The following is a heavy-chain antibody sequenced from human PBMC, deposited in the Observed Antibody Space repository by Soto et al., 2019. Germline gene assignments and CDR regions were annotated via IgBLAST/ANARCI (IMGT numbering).Heavy chain of an antibody. CDR2: ISYDGSNK. Sequence: QVQLVESGGGVVQPGRSLRLSCAASGFTFSSYGMHWVRQAPGKGLEWVAVISYDGSNKYYADSVKGRFTISRDNSKNPLYVQRNSLRAEDTAVYYFAKDRSGDYGDYYGFDIRCQGTMVTVSS. V-gene: IGHV3-30*18. J-gene: IGHJ3*02. D-gene: IGHD4-17*01. CDR3: AKDRSGDYGDYYGFDI. CDR1: GFTFSSYG.